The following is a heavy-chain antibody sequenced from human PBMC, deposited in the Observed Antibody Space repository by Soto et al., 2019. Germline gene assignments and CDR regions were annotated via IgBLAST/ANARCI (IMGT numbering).Heavy chain of an antibody. CDR1: GYSITAGGYY. V-gene: IGHV4-31*03. D-gene: IGHD6-19*01. CDR2: FYSSGSI. Sequence: NPSETLSLTCFVSGYSITAGGYYWSWIRHHPGKGLEWIGSFYSSGSIIYNPSLRSRVSISGDTSINQFSMSKTSATAWVTAGYHCARMYSSGSGWFHPWGQGTLVTVSS. J-gene: IGHJ5*02. CDR3: ARMYSSGSGWFHP.